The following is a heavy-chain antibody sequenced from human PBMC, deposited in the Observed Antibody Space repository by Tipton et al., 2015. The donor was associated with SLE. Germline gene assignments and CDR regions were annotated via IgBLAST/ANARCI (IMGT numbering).Heavy chain of an antibody. CDR3: ARGYTRGWFGTRAFGA. J-gene: IGHJ3*01. CDR2: IYRDGST. D-gene: IGHD3-10*01. V-gene: IGHV3-66*01. Sequence: SLRLSCTVSGFTFGHYTMHWVRQAPGKGLECVSIIYRDGSTDYADSVRGRFTISRDNSKNTVDLQMQSLRGGDTAVYYCARGYTRGWFGTRAFGAWGQGTFVTVS. CDR1: GFTFGHYT.